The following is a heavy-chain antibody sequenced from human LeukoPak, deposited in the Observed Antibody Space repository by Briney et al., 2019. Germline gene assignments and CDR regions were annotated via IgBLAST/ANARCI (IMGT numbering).Heavy chain of an antibody. D-gene: IGHD3-3*01. CDR1: GGSISSSSYY. Sequence: SETLSLTCTVSGGSISSSSYYWGWIRQPPGKGLEWIGSIYYSGSTYYNPSLKSRVTISVDTSKNPFPLKLSSVTAADTAVYYCARLADGRAGNYYDFWNEGSYYFDYWGQGTLVTVSS. CDR3: ARLADGRAGNYYDFWNEGSYYFDY. J-gene: IGHJ4*02. CDR2: IYYSGST. V-gene: IGHV4-39*01.